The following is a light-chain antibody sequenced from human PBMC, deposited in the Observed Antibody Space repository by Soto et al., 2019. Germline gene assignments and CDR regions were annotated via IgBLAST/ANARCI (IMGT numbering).Light chain of an antibody. CDR2: DVV. CDR3: CSYAGNYLYV. CDR1: SSDVGGYNY. V-gene: IGLV2-11*01. J-gene: IGLJ1*01. Sequence: QSALTKPRSVSGSPGQSVTISCTGTSSDVGGYNYVSWYQQHPGKAPKLIIYDVVKRPSGVPDHFSGSKSGNTASLTISGLQAEDEADYYCCSYAGNYLYVFGTGTKVTVL.